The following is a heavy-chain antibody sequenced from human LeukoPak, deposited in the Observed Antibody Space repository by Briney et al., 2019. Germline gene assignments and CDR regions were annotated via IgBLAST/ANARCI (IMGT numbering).Heavy chain of an antibody. D-gene: IGHD3-3*01. V-gene: IGHV3-30-3*01. CDR2: ISYDGSNK. CDR3: ARKITLFGVASHFDC. J-gene: IGHJ4*02. CDR1: GFSFSSYT. Sequence: GGSLRLSCAASGFSFSSYTIHWVRQAPGKGLEWVADISYDGSNKYYADSVKGRFTISRDNSKNTLYLQMNSLRPEDTAVYYCARKITLFGVASHFDCWGQGTLVSVSS.